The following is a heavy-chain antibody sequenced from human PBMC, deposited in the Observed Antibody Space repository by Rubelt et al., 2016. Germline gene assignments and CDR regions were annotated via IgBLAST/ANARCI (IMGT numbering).Heavy chain of an antibody. Sequence: QVQLQESGPGLVRPSETLSLTCTVSGDSISTYSWNWLRQSPGKGLEWIGRIYDTGRTNYNPSLKSRVTISVDRSKNQLSLKLMSVTAADTAIYYCARRVVGRVAIGADNWLDPWGQGTLGTVSS. J-gene: IGHJ5*02. CDR1: GDSISTYS. D-gene: IGHD2-2*01. CDR3: ARRVVGRVAIGADNWLDP. V-gene: IGHV4-59*08. CDR2: IYDTGRT.